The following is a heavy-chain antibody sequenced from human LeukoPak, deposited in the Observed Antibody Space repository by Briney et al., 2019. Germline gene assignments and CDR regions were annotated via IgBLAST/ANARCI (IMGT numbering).Heavy chain of an antibody. CDR1: GGSISSYY. D-gene: IGHD6-19*01. CDR2: IYYSGST. Sequence: TSETLSLTCTVSGGSISSYYWSWIRQPPGKGLEWIGYIYYSGSTNYNPSLKSRVTISVDTSKNQFSLKLSSVTAADTAVYYCARGPDGGWYFDYWGQGTLVTVSS. J-gene: IGHJ4*02. V-gene: IGHV4-59*01. CDR3: ARGPDGGWYFDY.